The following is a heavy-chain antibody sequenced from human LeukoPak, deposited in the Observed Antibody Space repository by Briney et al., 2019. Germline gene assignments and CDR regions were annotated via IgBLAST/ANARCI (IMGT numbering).Heavy chain of an antibody. V-gene: IGHV4-31*03. Sequence: PSETLSLTCTVSGGSLSSGGYYWPWLRQHPGRGLEYLGYIDYSGSTYYNPSLKSRLTISVDTSKNQFSLKLSSVTAADTAVYYCARVPASGYYHHYFDHWGQGTLVTVSS. CDR2: IDYSGST. CDR1: GGSLSSGGYY. CDR3: ARVPASGYYHHYFDH. J-gene: IGHJ4*02. D-gene: IGHD3-3*01.